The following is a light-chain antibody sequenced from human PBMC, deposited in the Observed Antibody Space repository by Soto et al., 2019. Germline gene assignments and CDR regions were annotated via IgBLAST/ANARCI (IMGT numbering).Light chain of an antibody. Sequence: QAVVTQPPSASGTPGQRVTISCSGSSSNTGSNFIYWYQQLPGTAPKLLIYRNNERPSGVPDRFSGSKSGTSASLAISGLRSEDEADYHCAAWDDSLSGVVFGGGTKLTVL. J-gene: IGLJ2*01. CDR1: SSNTGSNF. CDR3: AAWDDSLSGVV. CDR2: RNN. V-gene: IGLV1-47*01.